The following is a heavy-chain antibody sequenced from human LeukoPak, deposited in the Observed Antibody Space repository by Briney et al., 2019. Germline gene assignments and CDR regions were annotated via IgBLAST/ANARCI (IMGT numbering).Heavy chain of an antibody. CDR3: ARVVYMDV. D-gene: IGHD2-15*01. J-gene: IGHJ6*03. CDR2: ISSSSSTI. V-gene: IGHV3-48*01. CDR1: GFTFSSYT. Sequence: GGSLRLSCAASGFTFSSYTMNWVRQAPGKGLEWVSYISSSSSTIYYADSVKGRFTISRDNAKNSLYLQMNSLRAEDTAVYYCARVVYMDVWGKGTTVTVSS.